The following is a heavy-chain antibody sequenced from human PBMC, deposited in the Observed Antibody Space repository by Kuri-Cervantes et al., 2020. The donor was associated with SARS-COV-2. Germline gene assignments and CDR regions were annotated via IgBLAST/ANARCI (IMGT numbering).Heavy chain of an antibody. D-gene: IGHD1-26*01. Sequence: LSLTCAASGLTFSSYEMNWVRQAPGKGLEWVSYISSSGSTIHYADSVRGRFTISRDNAKNSLYLQMNSLGAEDTAVYYCARIVTPGVGVTPHWSQGTLVTVSS. J-gene: IGHJ4*02. CDR1: GLTFSSYE. CDR2: ISSSGSTI. CDR3: ARIVTPGVGVTPH. V-gene: IGHV3-48*03.